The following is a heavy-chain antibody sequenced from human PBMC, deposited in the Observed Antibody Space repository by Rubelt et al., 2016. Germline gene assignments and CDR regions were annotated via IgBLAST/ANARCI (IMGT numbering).Heavy chain of an antibody. CDR2: IYYSGST. CDR3: ARDRVVVGHTAMVTWYFDY. J-gene: IGHJ4*02. Sequence: GKGLEWIGYIYYSGSTNYNPSLKSRVTISVDTSKNQFSLKLSSVTAADTAVYYCARDRVVVGHTAMVTWYFDYWGQGTLVTVSS. V-gene: IGHV4-59*01. D-gene: IGHD5-18*01.